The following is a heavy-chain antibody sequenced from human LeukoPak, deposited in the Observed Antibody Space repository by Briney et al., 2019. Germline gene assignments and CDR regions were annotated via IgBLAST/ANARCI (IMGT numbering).Heavy chain of an antibody. V-gene: IGHV3-48*03. CDR3: ARRDLLTGTFDY. D-gene: IGHD1-20*01. J-gene: IGHJ4*02. CDR1: GYTFSSYE. CDR2: ISSSGSTI. Sequence: GGSLRLSCAASGYTFSSYEMNWVRQAPGKGLEWVSYISSSGSTIYYADSVKGRFTISRDNAKNSLYLQMNSLRAEDTAVYYCARRDLLTGTFDYWGQGTLVTVSS.